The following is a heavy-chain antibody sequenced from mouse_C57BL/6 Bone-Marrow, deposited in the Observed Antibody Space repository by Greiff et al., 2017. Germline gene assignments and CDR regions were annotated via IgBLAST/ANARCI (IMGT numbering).Heavy chain of an antibody. J-gene: IGHJ3*01. CDR1: GYTFTDYE. CDR2: IDPETGGT. D-gene: IGHD1-1*01. CDR3: TRRSPHYYGSSPTWFAY. V-gene: IGHV1-15*01. Sequence: VQLQQSGAELVRPGASVTLSCKASGYTFTDYEMHWVKQTPVHGLEWIGAIDPETGGTAYNQKFKGKAILTADKSSSTAYMELRSLTSEDSAVYYCTRRSPHYYGSSPTWFAYWGQGTLVTVSA.